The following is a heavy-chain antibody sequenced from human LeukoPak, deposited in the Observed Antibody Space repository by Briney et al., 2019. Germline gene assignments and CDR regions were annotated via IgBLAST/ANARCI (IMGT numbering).Heavy chain of an antibody. J-gene: IGHJ1*01. CDR3: ARGSGIHAWNLQH. V-gene: IGHV4-59*01. CDR2: TRSGGTT. CDR1: DDSISDYY. D-gene: IGHD1-1*01. Sequence: SETLSLTCSVSDDSISDYYWCWIRQPPGRGLEWIGYTRSGGTTSQNPSLKSRVTMSVDTSKNRLSLRLTSVTAADTAVYYCARGSGIHAWNLQHWGQGILVTVSS.